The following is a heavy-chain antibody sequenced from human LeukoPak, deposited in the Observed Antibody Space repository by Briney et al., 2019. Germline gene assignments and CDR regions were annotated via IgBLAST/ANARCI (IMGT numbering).Heavy chain of an antibody. CDR3: ARDKVLGSSWSIDY. CDR1: GFTFSSYE. CDR2: ISSSSSYI. D-gene: IGHD6-13*01. J-gene: IGHJ4*02. Sequence: GGSLRLSCAASGFTFSSYEMNWVRQAPGKGLEWVSSISSSSSYIYYADSVKGRFTISRDNAKNSLYLQMNSLRAEDTAVYYCARDKVLGSSWSIDYWGQGTLVTVSS. V-gene: IGHV3-21*01.